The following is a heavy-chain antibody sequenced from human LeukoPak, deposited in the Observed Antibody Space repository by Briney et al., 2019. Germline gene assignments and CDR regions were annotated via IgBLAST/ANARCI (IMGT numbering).Heavy chain of an antibody. J-gene: IGHJ4*02. CDR3: TRVGYIDEGIDY. D-gene: IGHD5-24*01. V-gene: IGHV3-48*04. CDR1: GFSFRFYS. Sequence: GGSLRLSCAASGFSFRFYSMDWVRQAPGKGLEWISYMTSSSKTAYYADSVRGRFAISRDNAKNSLYLQMNSLRAEDTAIYYCTRVGYIDEGIDYWGQGTLVTVSS. CDR2: MTSSSKTA.